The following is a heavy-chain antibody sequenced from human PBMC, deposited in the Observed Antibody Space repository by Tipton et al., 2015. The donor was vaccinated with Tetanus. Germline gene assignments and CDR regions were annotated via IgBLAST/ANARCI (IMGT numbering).Heavy chain of an antibody. D-gene: IGHD1-26*01. V-gene: IGHV3-21*06. CDR3: AREGSSGWFDP. CDR2: ISSSGSHM. CDR1: GFTFSSYS. Sequence: SLRLSCAASGFTFSSYSMNWVRQAPGKGLEWVSSISSSGSHMDYAESVRGRFSISRDNAKNSLYLQMKSLRADDTALYYCAREGSSGWFDPWGRGTLVTVS. J-gene: IGHJ5*02.